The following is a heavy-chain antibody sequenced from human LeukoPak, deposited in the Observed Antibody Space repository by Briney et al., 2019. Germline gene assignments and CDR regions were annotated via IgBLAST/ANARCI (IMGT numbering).Heavy chain of an antibody. V-gene: IGHV3-23*01. CDR1: GFTFSSYA. CDR3: AREGVWRQQLVDYYYGMDV. CDR2: VSGRGGST. Sequence: GGSLRLSCAASGFTFSSYAMSWVRQAPGKGLEWVSGVSGRGGSTYYTDSVKGRFTISRDNAKNTLYLQMNSLRAEDTAVYYCAREGVWRQQLVDYYYGMDVWGQGTTVTVSS. J-gene: IGHJ6*02. D-gene: IGHD6-13*01.